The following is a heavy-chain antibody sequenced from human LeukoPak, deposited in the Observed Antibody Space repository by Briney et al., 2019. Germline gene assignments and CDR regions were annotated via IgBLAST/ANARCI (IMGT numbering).Heavy chain of an antibody. CDR2: INYNGSA. CDR3: ARQDYYGSGWFDP. D-gene: IGHD3-10*01. V-gene: IGHV4-39*01. Sequence: SETLSLTCTVSGGSISRSSYYWGWIPQPPGKGLEGIGSINYNGSAYYNPSLKSRVTISVDTYKNQFSLKLSSVTAADAAVYSCARQDYYGSGWFDPWGQGTLVTVSS. CDR1: GGSISRSSYY. J-gene: IGHJ5*02.